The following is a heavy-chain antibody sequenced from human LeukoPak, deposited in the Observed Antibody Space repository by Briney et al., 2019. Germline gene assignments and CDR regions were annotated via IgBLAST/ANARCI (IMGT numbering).Heavy chain of an antibody. CDR1: GASISSSDW. Sequence: SETLSLTCAVSGASISSSDWWSWVRQPPGKGLEWIGEIYRTGGTNYNPTLKSRDTISVDKSKNQFSLKLSSVTAADTAVYYCARYLVSSGWYLGYWGQGTLVTVSS. D-gene: IGHD6-19*01. J-gene: IGHJ4*02. CDR2: IYRTGGT. CDR3: ARYLVSSGWYLGY. V-gene: IGHV4-4*02.